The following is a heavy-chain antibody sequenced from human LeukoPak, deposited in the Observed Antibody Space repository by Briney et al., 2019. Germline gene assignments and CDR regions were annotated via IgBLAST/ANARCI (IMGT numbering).Heavy chain of an antibody. D-gene: IGHD1-14*01. CDR3: AKVGSSFNYYYGMDV. CDR1: GFTFSSYA. Sequence: PGGSLRLSCAASGFTFSSYAMSWVRQAPGKGLEWVSAISGSGGSTYYADSVKGRFTISRDNSKNTLCLQMNSLRAEDTAVYYCAKVGSSFNYYYGMDVWGQGTTVTVSS. CDR2: ISGSGGST. J-gene: IGHJ6*02. V-gene: IGHV3-23*01.